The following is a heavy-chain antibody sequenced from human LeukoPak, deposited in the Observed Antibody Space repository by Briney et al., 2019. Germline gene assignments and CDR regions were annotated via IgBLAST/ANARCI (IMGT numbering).Heavy chain of an antibody. Sequence: ASVKVSCKASGYTLATYGVNWVRQAPGQGLAWMGWISAFNDNTNYAQKFRDRVTMTADRSTNTVYMELRSLRSDDTAVYFCAREYYDTSDYSYYSDYWGQGTLVTVSS. CDR3: AREYYDTSDYSYYSDY. V-gene: IGHV1-18*01. D-gene: IGHD3-22*01. J-gene: IGHJ4*02. CDR2: ISAFNDNT. CDR1: GYTLATYG.